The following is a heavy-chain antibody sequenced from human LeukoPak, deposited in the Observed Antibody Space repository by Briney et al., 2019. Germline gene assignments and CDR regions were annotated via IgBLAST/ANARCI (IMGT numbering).Heavy chain of an antibody. V-gene: IGHV5-51*01. CDR2: IYPGDSDT. CDR1: GYSFTSYW. J-gene: IGHJ4*02. CDR3: ARQNHDILTGYYNNLNYFEY. Sequence: GESLKISCKGSGYSFTSYWIGWVRQMPGKGLEWMGIIYPGDSDTRYSPSFQGQVTISADKSISTAYLQWSSLKASDTAMYYRARQNHDILTGYYNNLNYFEYWGQGTLVTVSS. D-gene: IGHD3-9*01.